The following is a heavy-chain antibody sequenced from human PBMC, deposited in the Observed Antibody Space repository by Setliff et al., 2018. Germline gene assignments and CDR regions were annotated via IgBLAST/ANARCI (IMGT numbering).Heavy chain of an antibody. Sequence: ASVKVSCKASGYTFTGYYMHWVRQAPGQGLEWMGRINPNSGGTNYAQKFQGRVTMTRDTSISTAYMELSRLRSDDTAVYFCARDGGGDSDAFDIWGQGTXVTVSS. D-gene: IGHD3-16*01. CDR3: ARDGGGDSDAFDI. CDR2: INPNSGGT. V-gene: IGHV1-2*06. CDR1: GYTFTGYY. J-gene: IGHJ3*02.